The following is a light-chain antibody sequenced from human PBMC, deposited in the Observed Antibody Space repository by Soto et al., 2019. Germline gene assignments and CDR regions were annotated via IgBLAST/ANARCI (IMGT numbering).Light chain of an antibody. CDR3: QSYDSSLSGSYV. Sequence: QSVLTQPPSASGAPGQRVTISCTGSSSNIGAGYDVHWYQRLPGTAPKVLIYSNNNRPSGVPDRFSGSKSGTSASLAITGLQAEDEADYYCQSYDSSLSGSYVFGTGTKVTVL. CDR2: SNN. V-gene: IGLV1-40*01. CDR1: SSNIGAGYD. J-gene: IGLJ1*01.